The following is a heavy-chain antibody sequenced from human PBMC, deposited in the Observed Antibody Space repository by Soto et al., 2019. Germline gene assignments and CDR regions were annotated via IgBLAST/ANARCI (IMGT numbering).Heavy chain of an antibody. D-gene: IGHD3-10*01. CDR1: GGSISSYY. V-gene: IGHV4-59*01. Sequence: LSLTCTVSGGSISSYYWSWIRQPPGKGLEWIGYIYYSGSTNYNPSFKSRVTISVDTSKNQFSLKLSSVTAADTAVYYCARATYYYGSGSYYYYYYGMDVWGQGTTVTVSS. CDR3: ARATYYYGSGSYYYYYYGMDV. J-gene: IGHJ6*02. CDR2: IYYSGST.